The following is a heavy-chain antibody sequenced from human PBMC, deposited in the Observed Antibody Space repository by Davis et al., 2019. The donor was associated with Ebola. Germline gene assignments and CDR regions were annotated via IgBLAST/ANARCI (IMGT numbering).Heavy chain of an antibody. CDR3: ARGPSTGNSFSY. CDR2: ITSNGGST. D-gene: IGHD6-13*01. Sequence: GESLKISCSASGFTFSSYAMHWVRQAPGKGLEYVSAITSNGGSTYYADSVKGRFTISRDNSKNTLYLQMNSLRAEDTAVYYCARGPSTGNSFSYWGQGTLVTVPS. J-gene: IGHJ4*02. V-gene: IGHV3-64*04. CDR1: GFTFSSYA.